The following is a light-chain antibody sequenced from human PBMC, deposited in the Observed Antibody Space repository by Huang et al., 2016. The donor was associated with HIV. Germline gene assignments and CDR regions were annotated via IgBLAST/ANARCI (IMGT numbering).Light chain of an antibody. CDR2: GAS. J-gene: IGKJ1*01. CDR1: QNVSTN. CDR3: QHYDNWAPAT. Sequence: EIVMTQSPVTLSVSPGESATLSCRASQNVSTNLAWYQPKPGRAPRLLIYGASTRATSVPARFSASGSGTEFTLTVGGLRSDDFAVYYCQHYDNWAPATFGQGTKLEFK. V-gene: IGKV3-15*01.